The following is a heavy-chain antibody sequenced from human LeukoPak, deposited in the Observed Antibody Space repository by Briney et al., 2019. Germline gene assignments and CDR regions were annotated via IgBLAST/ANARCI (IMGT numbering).Heavy chain of an antibody. J-gene: IGHJ5*02. CDR1: GYSFTSYW. D-gene: IGHD6-13*01. Sequence: GESLKISCKGSGYSFTSYWIGWVRQMPGKGLEWMGIIYPGDSDTRYSPSFQGQVTISADKSINTAYLQWSSLKASDTAIYYCARRDSSNRDWFDPWGQGTLVTVSS. CDR2: IYPGDSDT. V-gene: IGHV5-51*01. CDR3: ARRDSSNRDWFDP.